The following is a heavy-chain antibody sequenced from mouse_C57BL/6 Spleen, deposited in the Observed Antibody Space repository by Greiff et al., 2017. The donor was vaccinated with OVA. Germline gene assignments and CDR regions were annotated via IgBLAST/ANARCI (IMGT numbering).Heavy chain of an antibody. CDR2: ISSGGSYT. D-gene: IGHD2-2*01. V-gene: IGHV5-6*02. Sequence: EVKLVESGGDLVKPGGSLKLSCAASGFTFSSYGMSWVRQTPDKRLEWVATISSGGSYTYYPDSVKGRFTISRDNAKNTPYLQMSSLKSEDTAMYYCARRTMVTTGENYFDYWGQGTTLTVSS. CDR3: ARRTMVTTGENYFDY. CDR1: GFTFSSYG. J-gene: IGHJ2*01.